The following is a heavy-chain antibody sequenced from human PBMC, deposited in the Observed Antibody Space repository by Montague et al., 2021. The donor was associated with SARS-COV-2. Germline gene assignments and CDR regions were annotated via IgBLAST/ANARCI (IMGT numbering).Heavy chain of an antibody. Sequence: SRRLSCAVSGFIFSNYAMNWVRQAPGKGLEWVSRTSADGTSTHYADPVKGRFTISRDNSKDTLYLQMNGLRVEDTAIYYCARDLYGTGSMDVWGQGTTVTVSS. D-gene: IGHD2-8*02. CDR1: GFIFSNYA. J-gene: IGHJ6*02. V-gene: IGHV3-23*01. CDR3: ARDLYGTGSMDV. CDR2: TSADGTST.